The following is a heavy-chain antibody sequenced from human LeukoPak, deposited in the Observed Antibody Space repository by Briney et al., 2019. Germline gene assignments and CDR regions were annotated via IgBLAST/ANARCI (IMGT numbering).Heavy chain of an antibody. J-gene: IGHJ4*02. V-gene: IGHV4-59*12. Sequence: SETLSLTCTVSGGSISSYYWNWIRQPPGKGLEWIGYIYYSGSTNYNPSLKSRVTISVDTSKNQFSLKLSSVTAADTAVYYCAGVEWFGEFFPYYFDYWGQGTLVTVSS. CDR3: AGVEWFGEFFPYYFDY. CDR1: GGSISSYY. CDR2: IYYSGST. D-gene: IGHD3-10*01.